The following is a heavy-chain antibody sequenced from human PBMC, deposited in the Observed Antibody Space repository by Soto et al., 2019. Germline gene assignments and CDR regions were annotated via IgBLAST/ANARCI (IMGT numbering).Heavy chain of an antibody. J-gene: IGHJ5*02. CDR3: TRADLTVTLSVFDP. D-gene: IGHD4-17*01. V-gene: IGHV3-30*04. CDR1: GFIFSRYA. CDR2: ISDDGRTK. Sequence: QVQLVESGGGVVQPGRSLRLSCAASGFIFSRYAMHWVRQAPGKGLEWVALISDDGRTKYYADSVKGRFTISRDNSKNTLCLQMNSLSAEDTAVYYCTRADLTVTLSVFDPWGQGTLVTVSS.